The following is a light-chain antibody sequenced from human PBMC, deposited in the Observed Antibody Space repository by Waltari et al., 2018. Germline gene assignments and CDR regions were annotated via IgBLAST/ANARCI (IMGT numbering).Light chain of an antibody. J-gene: IGKJ2*01. V-gene: IGKV1-5*03. CDR1: QSISNC. CDR3: QQYKSYSA. Sequence: DIQMTQSPSTLSASVGVRVTISCRASQSISNCLPWYQQRPGKAPKLLIYLGSTLERGVPSRFSVSGSETEFTLPISSLQPDDFATYYCQQYKSYSAFGQGTKLEIK. CDR2: LGS.